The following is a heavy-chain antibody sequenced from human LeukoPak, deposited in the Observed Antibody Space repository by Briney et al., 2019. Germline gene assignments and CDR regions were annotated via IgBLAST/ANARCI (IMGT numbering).Heavy chain of an antibody. CDR2: IYPGDPNT. Sequence: GESLKISCKGSGYSFASYWIGWVRQMPGKGLEWMGIIYPGDPNTKYSPSFQGQVTFSADKSSSTAYLQWFSLRASDTAMYYCARSKYYYDSSPYYLFDYWGQGTLVTVSS. J-gene: IGHJ4*02. CDR1: GYSFASYW. CDR3: ARSKYYYDSSPYYLFDY. V-gene: IGHV5-51*01. D-gene: IGHD3-22*01.